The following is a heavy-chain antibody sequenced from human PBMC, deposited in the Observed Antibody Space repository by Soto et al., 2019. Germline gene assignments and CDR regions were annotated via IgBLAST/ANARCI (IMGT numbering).Heavy chain of an antibody. V-gene: IGHV4-39*01. CDR1: GGSFSSSSYY. Sequence: SETLSLTCTVSGGSFSSSSYYWGWIRQPPGKGLEWIGSIYYSGSTYYNPSLKSRVTISVDTSKNQFSLKLISVTAADTAVYYCARHWITMVRGVCHFDYWGQGTLVTVSS. D-gene: IGHD3-10*01. J-gene: IGHJ4*02. CDR2: IYYSGST. CDR3: ARHWITMVRGVCHFDY.